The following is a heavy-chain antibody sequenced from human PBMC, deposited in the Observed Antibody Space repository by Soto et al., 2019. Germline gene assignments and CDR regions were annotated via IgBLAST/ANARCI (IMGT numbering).Heavy chain of an antibody. CDR3: ARGQKLYCSGGSCYFTWFDY. V-gene: IGHV3-21*01. Sequence: GGSLRLSCAASGFTFSSYSMNWVRQAPGKGLEWVSSISSSSSYIYYADSVKGRFTISRDNAKNSLYLQMNSLRAEDTAVYYCARGQKLYCSGGSCYFTWFDYWGQGTLVTVSS. J-gene: IGHJ4*02. D-gene: IGHD2-15*01. CDR1: GFTFSSYS. CDR2: ISSSSSYI.